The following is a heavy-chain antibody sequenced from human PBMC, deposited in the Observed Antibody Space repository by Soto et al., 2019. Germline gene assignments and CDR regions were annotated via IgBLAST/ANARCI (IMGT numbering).Heavy chain of an antibody. D-gene: IGHD3-16*01. CDR2: ISAYSGKT. CDR3: ARDPYLGDHQY. J-gene: IGHJ4*02. Sequence: QVQLVQSGGEVKKPGASVKVSCKTSGYTFTTYGISWVRQAPGQGLEWVGWISAYSGKTHNAQKFPGKVTITPHTSTNTAYLELRSLRSDDTAVYYCARDPYLGDHQYWGQGTLVTVSS. V-gene: IGHV1-18*01. CDR1: GYTFTTYG.